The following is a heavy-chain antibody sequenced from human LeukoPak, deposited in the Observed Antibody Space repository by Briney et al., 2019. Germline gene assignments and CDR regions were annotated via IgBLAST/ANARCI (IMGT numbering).Heavy chain of an antibody. Sequence: PGGSLRLSCAASGFTFRNYVMNWVRQAPGKGLEWVSGISGSGDSTYYADSVKGRFTISRDNSKNTLYLQMNSLRAEDTAVYYCAKDSTIMTYWGQGTLVTVSS. D-gene: IGHD2-2*01. CDR2: ISGSGDST. CDR1: GFTFRNYV. J-gene: IGHJ4*02. V-gene: IGHV3-23*01. CDR3: AKDSTIMTY.